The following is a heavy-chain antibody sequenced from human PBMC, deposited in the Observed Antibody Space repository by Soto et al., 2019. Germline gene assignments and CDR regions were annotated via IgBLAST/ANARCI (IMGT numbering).Heavy chain of an antibody. CDR2: IYHNGGT. J-gene: IGHJ4*02. D-gene: IGHD4-4*01. Sequence: QVQLQESGPGLVKPSETLSLTCTVSGGSISNYYWSWIRQPPGKGLEWIAYIYHNGGTYYNPSLKSRVTISTDTSNNQISLRLSSVTAADTAVYYCARDYSTRDYFDYWGQGTLVTVSS. CDR1: GGSISNYY. V-gene: IGHV4-59*12. CDR3: ARDYSTRDYFDY.